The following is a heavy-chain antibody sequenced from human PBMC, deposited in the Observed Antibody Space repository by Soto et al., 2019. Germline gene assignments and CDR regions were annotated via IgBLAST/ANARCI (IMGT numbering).Heavy chain of an antibody. CDR3: ARLGQYCSGGSCCPAVNWFDP. CDR2: IYYSGST. J-gene: IGHJ5*02. Sequence: SETLSLTCTVSGGSISSYYWSWIRQPPGKGLEWIGYIYYSGSTNYNPSLKSRVTISVDTSKNQFSLKLSSVTAADTAVYYCARLGQYCSGGSCCPAVNWFDPWGQGTLVTVS. CDR1: GGSISSYY. D-gene: IGHD2-15*01. V-gene: IGHV4-59*08.